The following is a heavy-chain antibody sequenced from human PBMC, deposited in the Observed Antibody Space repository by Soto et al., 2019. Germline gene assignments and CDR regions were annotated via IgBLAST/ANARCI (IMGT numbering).Heavy chain of an antibody. CDR2: IYPGDSDT. D-gene: IGHD3-22*01. V-gene: IGHV5-51*01. CDR1: GYSFTSYW. J-gene: IGHJ4*02. Sequence: GESLKISCKGSGYSFTSYWIGWVRQMPGKRLEWMGIIYPGDSDTRYSPSFQGQVTISADKSISTAYLQWSSLKASDTAMYYYARRDSSGYYSGGYFDYWGQGTLVTVSS. CDR3: ARRDSSGYYSGGYFDY.